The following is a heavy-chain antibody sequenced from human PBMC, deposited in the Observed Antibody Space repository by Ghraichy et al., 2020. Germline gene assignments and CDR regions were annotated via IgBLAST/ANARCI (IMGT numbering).Heavy chain of an antibody. J-gene: IGHJ3*02. D-gene: IGHD2-21*01. Sequence: GALRLSCAASGFTFSDYYMSWIRQAPGKGLEWVSYISSSSSYTNYADSVKGRFTISRDNAKNSLYLQMNSLRAEDTAVYYCARDLLSPGVVVIARDAFDIWGQGTMVTVSS. V-gene: IGHV3-11*05. CDR3: ARDLLSPGVVVIARDAFDI. CDR2: ISSSSSYT. CDR1: GFTFSDYY.